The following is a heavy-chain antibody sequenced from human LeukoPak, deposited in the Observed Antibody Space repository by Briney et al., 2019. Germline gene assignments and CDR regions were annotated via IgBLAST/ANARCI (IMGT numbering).Heavy chain of an antibody. J-gene: IGHJ4*02. Sequence: SETLSLTCTVSGGSISSSSYYWGWIRQPPGKGLEWIGSIYYSGSTYYNPSLKSRVTISVDTSKNQFSLKLSSVTAADTAIYYCARDHYTSNWYFDYWGQGTLVTVSS. CDR1: GGSISSSSYY. CDR3: ARDHYTSNWYFDY. D-gene: IGHD6-13*01. CDR2: IYYSGST. V-gene: IGHV4-39*07.